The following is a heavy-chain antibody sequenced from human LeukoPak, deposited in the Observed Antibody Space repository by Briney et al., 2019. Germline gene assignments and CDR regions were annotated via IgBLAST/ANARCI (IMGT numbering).Heavy chain of an antibody. Sequence: GGSLRLSCAASGFTFSSYGMHWVRQAPGKGLEWLAVISYDGSNKYYADSVKGRFTISRDNSKNTLYLQMDSLRPEDTATYYCGTLISGYVQHWGQGTLVTVSS. CDR3: GTLISGYVQH. D-gene: IGHD5-12*01. V-gene: IGHV3-30*03. CDR1: GFTFSSYG. J-gene: IGHJ1*01. CDR2: ISYDGSNK.